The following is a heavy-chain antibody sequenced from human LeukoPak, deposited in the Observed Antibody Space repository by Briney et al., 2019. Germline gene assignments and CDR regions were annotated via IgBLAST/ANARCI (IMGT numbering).Heavy chain of an antibody. CDR1: GFTFSGSA. CDR2: IRSKANSYAT. Sequence: GGSLRLSCAASGFTFSGSAMHCVRQASGKGLEWVVRIRSKANSYATAYAASVKGRFTISRDDSKNTAYLQMNSLKTEGTAVYYCTIRDCGDCSHWFFDVWGRGSLVSVCS. J-gene: IGHJ2*01. CDR3: TIRDCGDCSHWFFDV. V-gene: IGHV3-73*01. D-gene: IGHD4-17*01.